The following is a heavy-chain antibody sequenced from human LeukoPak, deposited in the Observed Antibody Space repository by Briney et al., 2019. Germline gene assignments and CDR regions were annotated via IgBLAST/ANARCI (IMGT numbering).Heavy chain of an antibody. Sequence: SCKVSGYTLTEFSMHWVRQAPGKGLEWVSYISSSGSTIYYADSVKGRFTISRDNAKNSLYLQMNSLRAEDTAVYYCAELGITMIGGVWGKGTTVTISS. CDR1: GYTLTEFS. CDR3: AELGITMIGGV. D-gene: IGHD3-10*02. CDR2: ISSSGSTI. J-gene: IGHJ6*04. V-gene: IGHV3-11*04.